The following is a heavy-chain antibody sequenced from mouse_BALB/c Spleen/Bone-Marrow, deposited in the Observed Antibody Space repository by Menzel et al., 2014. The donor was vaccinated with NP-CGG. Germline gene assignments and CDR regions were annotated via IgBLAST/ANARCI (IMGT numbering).Heavy chain of an antibody. Sequence: EVKLMESGGGLAQPGGSLRLSCATSGFTFTDYYMSWVRQPPGKALEWLGFIRNKPNGYTTEYSASVKGRFTISGDNSQSILDLQMNTLKTEDSATYYCARDIYSNFNWYFDVWGAGTTVTVSS. CDR3: ARDIYSNFNWYFDV. D-gene: IGHD2-5*01. V-gene: IGHV7-3*02. CDR2: IRNKPNGYTT. J-gene: IGHJ1*01. CDR1: GFTFTDYY.